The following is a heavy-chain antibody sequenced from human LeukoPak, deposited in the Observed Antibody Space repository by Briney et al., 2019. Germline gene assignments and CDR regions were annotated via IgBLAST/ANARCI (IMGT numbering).Heavy chain of an antibody. V-gene: IGHV3-49*04. CDR2: IRSKTYGGTA. J-gene: IGHJ5*01. CDR3: IRADSSTWRGWFDP. D-gene: IGHD6-13*01. Sequence: PGGSLRLSCTGSGLTFCDYAMNWVRQAPGKGLEWVGFIRSKTYGGTAEYGASVKGRFTISRDDSKGVAYLQIDSLKTGDTAFYYCIRADSSTWRGWFDPWGQGTLVTVSS. CDR1: GLTFCDYA.